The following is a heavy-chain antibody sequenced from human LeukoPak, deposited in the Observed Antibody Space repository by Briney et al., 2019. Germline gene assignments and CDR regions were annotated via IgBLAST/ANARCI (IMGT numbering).Heavy chain of an antibody. CDR2: IKQDGSEK. J-gene: IGHJ4*02. Sequence: GGSLRLSCAASRFTFSSYWMTWVRQAPGKGLEWVANIKQDGSEKYYVDSVKGRFTISRDNAKNSLYLQMNSLRAEDTAVYYCARDKSGGAGDYWGQGTLVTVSS. CDR3: ARDKSGGAGDY. D-gene: IGHD3-16*01. V-gene: IGHV3-7*01. CDR1: RFTFSSYW.